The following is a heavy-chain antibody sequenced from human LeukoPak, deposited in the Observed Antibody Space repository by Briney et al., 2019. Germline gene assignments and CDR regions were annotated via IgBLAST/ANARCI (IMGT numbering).Heavy chain of an antibody. D-gene: IGHD3-22*01. V-gene: IGHV3-23*01. CDR3: AKDVIYYYDSSGYPDY. Sequence: GGSLRLFCAASGFTFSSYAMSWVRQTPGKGLEWVSAISGSGGSTYYADSVKGRFTISRDNSKNTLYLQMNSLRAEDTAVYYCAKDVIYYYDSSGYPDYWGQGTLVTVSS. CDR1: GFTFSSYA. J-gene: IGHJ4*02. CDR2: ISGSGGST.